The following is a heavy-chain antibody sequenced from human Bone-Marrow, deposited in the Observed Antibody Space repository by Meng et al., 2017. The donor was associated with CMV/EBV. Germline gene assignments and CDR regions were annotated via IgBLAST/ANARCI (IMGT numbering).Heavy chain of an antibody. CDR2: ISSSSSYI. Sequence: LSLTCAASGFTFSSYSMNWVRQAPGKGLEWVSSISSSSSYIYYADSVKGRFTISRDNAKNSLYLQMNSLRAEDTAVYYCARDHREGGSITIFGVVIISYYGMDVWGQGTTVTVSS. CDR1: GFTFSSYS. V-gene: IGHV3-21*01. CDR3: ARDHREGGSITIFGVVIISYYGMDV. J-gene: IGHJ6*02. D-gene: IGHD3-3*01.